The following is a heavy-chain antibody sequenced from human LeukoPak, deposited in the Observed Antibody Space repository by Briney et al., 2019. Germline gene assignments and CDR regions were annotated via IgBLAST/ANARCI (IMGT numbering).Heavy chain of an antibody. J-gene: IGHJ4*02. Sequence: GGSLRLSCAASGFTVSSNDMSWVRQAPGKGLECISVIYSGGSTDYADSVKGRLTISRDNSKNTLYLQMNSLRAEDTAVDYCARVVDHDYGDYYLDYWGQGTLVTVSS. V-gene: IGHV3-53*01. CDR3: ARVVDHDYGDYYLDY. CDR2: IYSGGST. D-gene: IGHD4-17*01. CDR1: GFTVSSND.